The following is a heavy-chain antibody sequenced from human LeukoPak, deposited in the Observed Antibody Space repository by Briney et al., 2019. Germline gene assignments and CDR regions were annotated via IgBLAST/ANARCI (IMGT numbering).Heavy chain of an antibody. Sequence: PGGSLRLSCAASGFTLSSYGLQWVRQAPGRGEVWVEFIRYDGSNNYYEDSLKGRFTISRDNSNNTLYLQVHSLRAEDTAVYYCAKDGCPKRGGSSTNCLNYLDCLVEGTKVSVSS. CDR2: IRYDGSNN. V-gene: IGHV3-30*02. CDR1: GFTLSSYG. J-gene: IGHJ4*02. D-gene: IGHD2-2*01. CDR3: AKDGCPKRGGSSTNCLNYLDC.